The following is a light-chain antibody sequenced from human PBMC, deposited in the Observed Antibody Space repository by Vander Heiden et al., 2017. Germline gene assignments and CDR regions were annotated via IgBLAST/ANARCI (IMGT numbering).Light chain of an antibody. CDR2: LGS. Sequence: DIVMTQSPLSLPVTPGEPASISCRSSQSLLHSNGYNYLDWYLQKPGQSPQLLIYLGSNRASGVPDRFSGSGSGTDFTLKISRVEAEDVGVYYCTQGLQTPLVFGGGTKVEIK. CDR1: QSLLHSNGYNY. J-gene: IGKJ4*01. V-gene: IGKV2-28*01. CDR3: TQGLQTPLV.